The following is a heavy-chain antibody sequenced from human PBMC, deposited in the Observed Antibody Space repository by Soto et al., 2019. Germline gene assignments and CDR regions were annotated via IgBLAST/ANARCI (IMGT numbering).Heavy chain of an antibody. CDR3: VRTGLVVAAATREDY. V-gene: IGHV3-74*01. CDR2: INSDGSST. D-gene: IGHD2-15*01. CDR1: GFTFSSYW. Sequence: EVQLVESGGGLVQPGGSLRLSGAASGFTFSSYWMHWVRQAPGRGLVWVPRINSDGSSTSYADSVKGRFTISRDNAKNTLYLQMNSLRAEDTAVYYCVRTGLVVAAATREDYWGQGTLVTVSS. J-gene: IGHJ4*02.